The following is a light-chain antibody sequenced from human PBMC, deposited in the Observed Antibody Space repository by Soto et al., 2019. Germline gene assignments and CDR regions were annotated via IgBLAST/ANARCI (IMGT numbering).Light chain of an antibody. CDR2: DAS. Sequence: DIVLTQSPATLSLSPGERATLSCRASQSVSSYLAWYQQKPGQAPRLLIYDASNRATGITARFSGSGSGTDFTLTISSLEPEDFEVYYCQQRSNWTITFGQGTRLEIK. CDR1: QSVSSY. V-gene: IGKV3-11*01. J-gene: IGKJ5*01. CDR3: QQRSNWTIT.